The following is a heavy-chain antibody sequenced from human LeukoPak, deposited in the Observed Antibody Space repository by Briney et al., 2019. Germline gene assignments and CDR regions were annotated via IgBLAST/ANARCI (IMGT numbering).Heavy chain of an antibody. CDR1: GFTFSSYA. V-gene: IGHV3-21*01. CDR2: ISSSSSYI. CDR3: ASQIVVVRENWFDP. Sequence: GGSLRLSCAASGFTFSSYAMSWVRQAPGKGLEWVSSISSSSSYIYYADSVKGRFTISRDNAKNSLYLQMNSLRAEDTAVYYCASQIVVVRENWFDPWGQGTLVTVSS. D-gene: IGHD3-22*01. J-gene: IGHJ5*02.